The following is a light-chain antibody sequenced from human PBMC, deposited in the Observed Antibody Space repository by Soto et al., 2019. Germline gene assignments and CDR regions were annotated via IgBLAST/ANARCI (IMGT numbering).Light chain of an antibody. CDR1: QSGSSY. J-gene: IGKJ5*01. Sequence: TQLRHSLLLSAADRATLTFKTSQSGSSYLAWYQQKPGQAPRLLIYDASNRATGIPARFSGSGSGTDFTLTISSLEPEDFAVYYCRQRSNWPITFGQGTRLDIK. CDR3: RQRSNWPIT. CDR2: DAS. V-gene: IGKV3-11*01.